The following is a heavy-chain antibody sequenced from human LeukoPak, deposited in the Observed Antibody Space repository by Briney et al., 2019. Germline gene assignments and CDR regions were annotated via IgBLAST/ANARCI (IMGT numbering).Heavy chain of an antibody. D-gene: IGHD6-13*01. V-gene: IGHV3-11*01. J-gene: IGHJ4*02. Sequence: GGSLRLSCAASGFTFSDYYMSWIRQAPGKGLEWVSYISSSGSTIYYADSVKGRFTISRDNAKNSLYLQMNSLRAEDTAVYYCARVREYSSSWYSAEAPYYFDYWGQGTLVTVSS. CDR3: ARVREYSSSWYSAEAPYYFDY. CDR2: ISSSGSTI. CDR1: GFTFSDYY.